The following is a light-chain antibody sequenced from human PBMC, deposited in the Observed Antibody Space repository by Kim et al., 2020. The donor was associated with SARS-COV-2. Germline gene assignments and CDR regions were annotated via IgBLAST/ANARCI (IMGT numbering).Light chain of an antibody. V-gene: IGKV3-20*01. CDR3: QQYGSSPRT. Sequence: LSPGERATLSCRASQSVSSSYLAWYQQKPGQAPRLLIYGASSRATGIPDRFSGSGSGTDFTLTISRLEPEDFAVYYCQQYGSSPRTFGQGTKVEI. J-gene: IGKJ1*01. CDR1: QSVSSSY. CDR2: GAS.